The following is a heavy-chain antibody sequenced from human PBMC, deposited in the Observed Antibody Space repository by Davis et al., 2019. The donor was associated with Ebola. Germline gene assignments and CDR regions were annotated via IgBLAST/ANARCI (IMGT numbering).Heavy chain of an antibody. CDR1: GFTFSTYA. V-gene: IGHV3-23*01. CDR2: IVGGGGIT. CDR3: AKVGEYYDFWSGYSPFEY. Sequence: GESLKISCAASGFTFSTYAMSWVRQAPGKGLEWVSTIVGGGGITYYADSVKGRFTISRDNAKNTLSLQMNSLRAEDTAVYYCAKVGEYYDFWSGYSPFEYWGQGTLATVSS. D-gene: IGHD3-3*01. J-gene: IGHJ4*02.